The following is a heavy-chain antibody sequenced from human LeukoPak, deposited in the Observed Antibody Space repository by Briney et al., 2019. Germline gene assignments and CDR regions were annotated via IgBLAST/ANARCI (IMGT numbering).Heavy chain of an antibody. CDR3: ATAPTGNNVWYWFDP. V-gene: IGHV1-2*02. CDR2: INPNSGGT. J-gene: IGHJ5*02. Sequence: GASVKVSCKASGYTFTGYYMHWVRQAPGQGLEWMGWINPNSGGTNYAQKFQGRVTMTEDTSTDTAYMELSSLRSEDTAVYYCATAPTGNNVWYWFDPWGQGTLVTVSS. CDR1: GYTFTGYY. D-gene: IGHD3-16*01.